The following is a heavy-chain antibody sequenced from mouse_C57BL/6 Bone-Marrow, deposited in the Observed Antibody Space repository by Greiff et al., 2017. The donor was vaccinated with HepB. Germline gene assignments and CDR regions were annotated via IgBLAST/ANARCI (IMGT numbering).Heavy chain of an antibody. CDR2: IDPSDSET. V-gene: IGHV1-52*01. CDR3: ARDYYYGNAMDY. J-gene: IGHJ4*01. Sequence: KESCQASGYTFTSYWMHWVKQRPIPGLEWIGNIDPSDSETHYNQKFKDKATLTVDKSSSTAYMQLSSLTSEDSAVYYCARDYYYGNAMDYWGQGTSVTVSS. D-gene: IGHD1-1*01. CDR1: GYTFTSYW.